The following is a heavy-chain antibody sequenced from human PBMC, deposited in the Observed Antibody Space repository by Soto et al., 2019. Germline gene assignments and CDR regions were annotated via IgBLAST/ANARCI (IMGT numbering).Heavy chain of an antibody. CDR2: IYSTGST. D-gene: IGHD1-26*01. V-gene: IGHV4-59*01. Sequence: QVQLQESGPGLVKPSETLSLTCIVSDGSISSYYWSWIRQSPGKGLEWIGYIYSTGSTNYNPSLKSRLTISVDPSKNKFSLRLNSVTAADTAVYFCARGGRGFSGIDSWGQGILVTVSS. CDR3: ARGGRGFSGIDS. J-gene: IGHJ4*02. CDR1: DGSISSYY.